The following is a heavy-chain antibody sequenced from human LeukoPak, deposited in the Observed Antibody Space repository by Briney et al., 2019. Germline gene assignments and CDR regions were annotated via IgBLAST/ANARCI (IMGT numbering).Heavy chain of an antibody. CDR3: AKAWALTYLGGVDS. CDR2: LSGTGGNT. CDR1: GFTFSSYA. Sequence: GGSLRLSCAASGFTFSSYAMAWVRQAPGKGLEWVSTLSGTGGNTYYADSVRGRFTISRDNSKNTLYLQMNSLRAEDTAVYYCAKAWALTYLGGVDSWGQGTLVTVSS. D-gene: IGHD2-21*02. V-gene: IGHV3-23*01. J-gene: IGHJ4*02.